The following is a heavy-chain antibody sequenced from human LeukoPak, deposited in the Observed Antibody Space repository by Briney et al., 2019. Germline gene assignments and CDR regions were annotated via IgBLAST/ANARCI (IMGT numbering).Heavy chain of an antibody. Sequence: SETLSLTCTVSGGSTSGHHWTWIRQPPGKGLEWIGYMYYSGTSTNYNPSLKSRVTISVDTSKNQFSLKLSSVTAADTAVYYCARSAGAGSYAWFDPWGQGTQVTVSS. V-gene: IGHV4-59*08. CDR2: MYYSGTST. D-gene: IGHD3-10*01. CDR3: ARSAGAGSYAWFDP. J-gene: IGHJ5*02. CDR1: GGSTSGHH.